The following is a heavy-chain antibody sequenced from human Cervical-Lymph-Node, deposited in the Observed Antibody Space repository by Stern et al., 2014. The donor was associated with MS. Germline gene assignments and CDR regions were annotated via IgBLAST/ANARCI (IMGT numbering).Heavy chain of an antibody. CDR2: IWYDGSNP. D-gene: IGHD6-13*01. CDR3: ASAYSSSHYYFDY. V-gene: IGHV3-33*01. CDR1: GFSFSRYA. J-gene: IGHJ4*02. Sequence: QLVQSGGGVVQPGRSLRLSCAASGFSFSRYAIHWVRQAPGKGLEWVALIWYDGSNPYYADSVTGRFTISRDNFKNTLYLQMNSLRAEDTAVYYCASAYSSSHYYFDYWGQGTLVTVSS.